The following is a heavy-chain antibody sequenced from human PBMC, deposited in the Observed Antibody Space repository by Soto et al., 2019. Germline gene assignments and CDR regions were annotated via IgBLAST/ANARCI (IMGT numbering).Heavy chain of an antibody. J-gene: IGHJ6*02. CDR1: GYTFTSYA. Sequence: GASVKVSCKASGYTFTSYAMHWVRQAPGQRLEWMGWINAGNGNTKYSQKFQGRVTITRDTSASTAYMELSSLRSEDTAVYYCARGPMVRGVISVSYYYYGMDVWGQGTTVTAP. CDR2: INAGNGNT. CDR3: ARGPMVRGVISVSYYYYGMDV. D-gene: IGHD3-10*01. V-gene: IGHV1-3*01.